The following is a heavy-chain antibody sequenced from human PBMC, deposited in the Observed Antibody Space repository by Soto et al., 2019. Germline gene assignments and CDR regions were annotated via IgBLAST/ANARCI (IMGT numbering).Heavy chain of an antibody. J-gene: IGHJ4*02. V-gene: IGHV4-34*01. CDR3: AGSVEMATRPFDY. CDR1: GGSFSGYY. Sequence: SETLSLTCAVYGGSFSGYYWSWIRQPPGKGLEWIGEINHSGSTNYNPSLKSRVTISVDTSKNQFSLKLSSVTAADTAVYYCAGSVEMATRPFDYWGQGTLVTVS. CDR2: INHSGST. D-gene: IGHD5-12*01.